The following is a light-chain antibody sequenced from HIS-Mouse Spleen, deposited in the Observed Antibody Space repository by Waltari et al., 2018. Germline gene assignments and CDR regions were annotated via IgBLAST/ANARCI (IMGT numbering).Light chain of an antibody. CDR1: QGISSY. V-gene: IGKV1-8*01. CDR2: AAS. CDR3: QQYYSYPRT. Sequence: AIRMTQSPSSLSASTGDRVTITCRASQGISSYLAWYQQKPGKAPKLLIYAASTLQSGVPSRFSGSGSGTDFTLTISCLQSEDFATYYCQQYYSYPRTFGQGTKVENK. J-gene: IGKJ1*01.